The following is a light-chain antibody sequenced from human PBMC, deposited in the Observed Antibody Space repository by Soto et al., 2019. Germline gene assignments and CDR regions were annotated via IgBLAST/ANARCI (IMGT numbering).Light chain of an antibody. J-gene: IGLJ2*01. CDR1: SSNIGNNY. CDR3: GTWDSSLSAVV. Sequence: QAVVTQPPSVSAAPGQKVTISCSGSSSNIGNNYVSWYQQLPRTAPKLLIYDNNKRPSGIPDRFSGSKSGTSATLGITGLQTGDEADYYCGTWDSSLSAVVFGGGTKLTVL. CDR2: DNN. V-gene: IGLV1-51*01.